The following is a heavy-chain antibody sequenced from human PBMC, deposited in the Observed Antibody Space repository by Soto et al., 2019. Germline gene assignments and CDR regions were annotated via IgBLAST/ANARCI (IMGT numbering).Heavy chain of an antibody. Sequence: SETLSLTCTVSGGSISSYYWSWIRQPPGKGLEWIGYIYYSGSTNYNPSLKSRVTISVDTSKNQFSLKLTSVTAADTAVYYCARRGYRATGGDFDYWGQGTLVTVSS. D-gene: IGHD2-8*02. V-gene: IGHV4-59*01. CDR3: ARRGYRATGGDFDY. CDR1: GGSISSYY. CDR2: IYYSGST. J-gene: IGHJ4*02.